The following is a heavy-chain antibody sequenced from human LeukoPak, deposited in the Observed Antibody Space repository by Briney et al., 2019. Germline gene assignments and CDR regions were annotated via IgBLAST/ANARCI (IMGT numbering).Heavy chain of an antibody. CDR1: GFTFSSYS. V-gene: IGHV3-21*04. D-gene: IGHD5-18*01. CDR2: ISSSSSYI. J-gene: IGHJ5*02. CDR3: ARAAMVFWCDWFDP. Sequence: GGSLRLSCAASGFTFSSYSMNWVRQAPGKGLEWVSSISSSSSYIYYADSVKGRFTISRDNAKNSLYLQMNSLRAEDTAVYYCARAAMVFWCDWFDPWGQGTLVTVSS.